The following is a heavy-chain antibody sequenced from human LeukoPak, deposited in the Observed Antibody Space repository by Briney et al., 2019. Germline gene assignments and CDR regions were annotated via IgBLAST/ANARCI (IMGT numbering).Heavy chain of an antibody. CDR2: INPSAGST. CDR3: VRGGYDFSSGYYPSR. V-gene: IGHV1-46*01. Sequence: ASVKVSCKASGYIFTTFYMDWVRQVPGQGLEWMGIINPSAGSTSYAQKFQGRVSMTRDTSTNTVYMELNSLRSEGTAVYYCVRGGYDFSSGYYPSRWGQGTLVTVSS. J-gene: IGHJ4*02. CDR1: GYIFTTFY. D-gene: IGHD3-3*01.